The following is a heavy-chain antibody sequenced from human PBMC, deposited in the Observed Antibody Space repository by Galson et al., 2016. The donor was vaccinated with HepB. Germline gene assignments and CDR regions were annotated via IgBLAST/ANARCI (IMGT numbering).Heavy chain of an antibody. V-gene: IGHV3-33*01. CDR2: IWYDGSNQ. Sequence: SLRLSCAASGFTFSNYGMHWVRQAPGKGLEWVAIIWYDGSNQYYADSVKGRFTISRDDSKNTLYPQMNSLRDEDTAVYYCARDQFSQAWVDYWGQGTLVTGS. J-gene: IGHJ4*02. CDR3: ARDQFSQAWVDY. CDR1: GFTFSNYG.